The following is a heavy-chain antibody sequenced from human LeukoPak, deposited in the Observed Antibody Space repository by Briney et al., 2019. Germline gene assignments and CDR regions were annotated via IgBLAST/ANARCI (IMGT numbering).Heavy chain of an antibody. Sequence: SETLSLTCTVSGGSIRSYYWSWIPQPPGKGLEWVGYIFYSGTTDSNPSLKSRVTISVDTSNNQFSLKLSSVTAADTAVYYCARTYCSGGSCHFDYWGQGTLVTVSS. D-gene: IGHD2-15*01. CDR3: ARTYCSGGSCHFDY. V-gene: IGHV4-59*08. J-gene: IGHJ4*02. CDR2: IFYSGTT. CDR1: GGSIRSYY.